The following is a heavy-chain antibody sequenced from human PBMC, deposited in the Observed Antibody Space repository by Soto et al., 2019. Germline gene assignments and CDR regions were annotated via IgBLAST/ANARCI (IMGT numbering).Heavy chain of an antibody. CDR1: GYTFTSYG. CDR2: INPYNGNT. V-gene: IGHV1-18*01. D-gene: IGHD2-2*01. Sequence: ASVKVSCKASGYTFTSYGISWVRQAPGQGLEWMAWINPYNGNTKYAEKFLGRVTVTTDTSTATAYMEVRSLTSDDTAVFYCARVGLGLPAHRVWPYCGQRTPVTVSS. J-gene: IGHJ4*02. CDR3: ARVGLGLPAHRVWPY.